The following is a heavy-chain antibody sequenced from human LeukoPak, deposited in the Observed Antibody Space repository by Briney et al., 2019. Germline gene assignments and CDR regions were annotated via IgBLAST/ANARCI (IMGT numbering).Heavy chain of an antibody. V-gene: IGHV3-9*01. D-gene: IGHD3-22*01. CDR1: GFTFDDYA. Sequence: GGSLRLSCAASGFTFDDYAMHWVRQAPGKGLEWVSGISWNSGSIGYADSVKGRFTISRDNSKNTLYLQMNSLRAEDTAVYYCAKEASGDSSGYYHFDYWGQGTLVTVSS. CDR3: AKEASGDSSGYYHFDY. J-gene: IGHJ4*02. CDR2: ISWNSGSI.